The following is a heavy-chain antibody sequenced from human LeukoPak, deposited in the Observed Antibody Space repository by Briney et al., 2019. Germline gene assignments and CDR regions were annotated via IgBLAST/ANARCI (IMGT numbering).Heavy chain of an antibody. Sequence: GASVKVSCKASGYTFTGYYMHWVRQAPGQGLEWMGRISPNSGGTNYAQKFQGRVTMTRDTSISTAYMELSRLRSDDTAVYYCARALRGYCSGGSCPNDYWGQGTLVTVSS. CDR3: ARALRGYCSGGSCPNDY. CDR1: GYTFTGYY. J-gene: IGHJ4*02. V-gene: IGHV1-2*06. D-gene: IGHD2-15*01. CDR2: ISPNSGGT.